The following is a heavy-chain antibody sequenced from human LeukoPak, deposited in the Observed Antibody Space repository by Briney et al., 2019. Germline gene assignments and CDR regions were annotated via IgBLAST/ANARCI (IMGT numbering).Heavy chain of an antibody. CDR2: ISYDGSNE. CDR1: GFTFSSYV. V-gene: IGHV3-30-3*01. J-gene: IGHJ5*02. CDR3: ARGLTATGSLFDP. Sequence: PGRSLRLSCAASGFTFSSYVMHWVRLAPGKGLEWVALISYDGSNEYYADSVKGRFTISRDNPKNTLFLQMNSLRAEDSAVYYCARGLTATGSLFDPWGQGTLVTVSS. D-gene: IGHD3-9*01.